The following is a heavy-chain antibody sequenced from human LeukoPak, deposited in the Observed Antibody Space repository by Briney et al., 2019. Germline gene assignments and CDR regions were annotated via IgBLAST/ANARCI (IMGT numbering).Heavy chain of an antibody. CDR1: GGSLSGAY. D-gene: IGHD3-9*01. CDR3: ARGPVRLARPFDY. Sequence: SETLSLTCTVQGGSLSGAYWTWIRQPPGRGLEWIGEINHTGSTNYNPSFKSRVTMSADTPKNQLSLNLTSVTAADTVVYYCARGPVRLARPFDYWGQGTLVTVSS. V-gene: IGHV4-34*01. J-gene: IGHJ4*02. CDR2: INHTGST.